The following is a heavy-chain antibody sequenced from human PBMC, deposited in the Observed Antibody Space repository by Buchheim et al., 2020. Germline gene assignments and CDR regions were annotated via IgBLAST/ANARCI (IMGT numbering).Heavy chain of an antibody. J-gene: IGHJ5*01. V-gene: IGHV4-59*12. CDR3: ARDRLRNWFDS. CDR1: GGSISTYY. D-gene: IGHD4-17*01. Sequence: QVQLQESGPGLVKPSETLSLTCTVSGGSISTYYWNWIRQSPGKGLEWVGNFYYSGNTNYNPSLKSRVTMSLETSTNQFSLQLRSVTAADTAVYYCARDRLRNWFDSWGQGTL. CDR2: FYYSGNT.